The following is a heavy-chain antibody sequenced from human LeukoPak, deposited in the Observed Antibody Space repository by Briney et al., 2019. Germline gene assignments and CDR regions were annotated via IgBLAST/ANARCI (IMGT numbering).Heavy chain of an antibody. CDR2: IYYSGST. CDR1: GGSISSSSYY. D-gene: IGHD4-17*01. V-gene: IGHV4-39*01. CDR3: ARVTVTTFVYYYYSMDV. J-gene: IGHJ6*02. Sequence: SETLSLTCTVSGGSISSSSYYWGWIRQPPGKGLEWIGSIYYSGSTYYNPSLKSRVTISVDTSKNQFSLKLSSVTAADTAVYYCARVTVTTFVYYYYSMDVWGQGTTVTVSS.